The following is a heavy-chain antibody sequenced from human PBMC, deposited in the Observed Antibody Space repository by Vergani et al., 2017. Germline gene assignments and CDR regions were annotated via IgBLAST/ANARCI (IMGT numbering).Heavy chain of an antibody. V-gene: IGHV4-39*07. CDR3: ARDESGTYSY. J-gene: IGHJ4*02. CDR2: IYYSGST. Sequence: QLQLQESGPGLVKPSETLSLTCTVSGGSISSSSYYWGWIRQPPGKGLECIGSIYYSGSTYYNPSLKSRVTISIDTSKNQFSLKLSSVTAADTAVYYCARDESGTYSYWGQGTLVTVSS. D-gene: IGHD1-26*01. CDR1: GGSISSSSYY.